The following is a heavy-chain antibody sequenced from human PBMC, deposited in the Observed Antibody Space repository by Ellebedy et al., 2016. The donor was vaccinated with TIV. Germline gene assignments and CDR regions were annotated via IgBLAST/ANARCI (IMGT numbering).Heavy chain of an antibody. CDR1: GFTFSSFN. D-gene: IGHD3-22*01. J-gene: IGHJ4*02. Sequence: GGSLRLSCAASGFTFSSFNIIWVRQAPGKGLEWLSVISADGVSTYHAGSVKGRFTITRDNSKNTLYLQMSRLSAEDTAVYYCAKGSSSGFNYDRVGFEYWGQGTLVTVSS. V-gene: IGHV3-23*01. CDR2: ISADGVST. CDR3: AKGSSSGFNYDRVGFEY.